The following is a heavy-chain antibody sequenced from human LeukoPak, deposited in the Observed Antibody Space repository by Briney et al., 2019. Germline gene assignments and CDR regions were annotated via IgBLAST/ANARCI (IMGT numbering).Heavy chain of an antibody. CDR1: GFTFNSFG. CDR3: AKDTAYISGLDY. V-gene: IGHV3-30*18. Sequence: GGSLRLSCATSGFTFNSFGMHWVRQAPGKGLEWVAFISYDGSNKDYADSLKGRFTISRDNSKNTLFLQMNSLRVEDTAVYYCAKDTAYISGLDYWGQGILVTVSS. D-gene: IGHD2-8*02. J-gene: IGHJ4*02. CDR2: ISYDGSNK.